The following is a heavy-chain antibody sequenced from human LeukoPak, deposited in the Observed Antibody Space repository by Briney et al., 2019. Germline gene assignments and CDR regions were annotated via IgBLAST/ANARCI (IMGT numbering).Heavy chain of an antibody. CDR3: ARAGAEKYYDFWSGYYGRDKDAFDI. CDR1: GGTFSSYA. D-gene: IGHD3-3*01. V-gene: IGHV1-69*05. Sequence: SVKVSCKASGGTFSSYAISWVRQAPGQGLEWMGGIIPIFGTANYAQKFQGRVTITTDESTSTAYMELSSLRSEDTAVYYCARAGAEKYYDFWSGYYGRDKDAFDIWGQGTMVTVSS. CDR2: IIPIFGTA. J-gene: IGHJ3*02.